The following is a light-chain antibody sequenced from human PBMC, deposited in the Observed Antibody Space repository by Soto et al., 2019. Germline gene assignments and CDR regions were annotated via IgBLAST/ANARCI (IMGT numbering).Light chain of an antibody. V-gene: IGKV3D-15*01. Sequence: EVVMTQSPATLSVSPGERATVSCRASESVGSNLAWYQQKPGQAPRILIYGASTRASGIPARFTGSGSGTEFTLPISSLQSEDFALYYCQQYNNWPPYTFGQGTNLDIK. J-gene: IGKJ2*01. CDR3: QQYNNWPPYT. CDR2: GAS. CDR1: ESVGSN.